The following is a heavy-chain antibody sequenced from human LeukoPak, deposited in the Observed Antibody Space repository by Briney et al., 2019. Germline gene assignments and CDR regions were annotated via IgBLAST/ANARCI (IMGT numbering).Heavy chain of an antibody. V-gene: IGHV3-23*01. CDR2: ISSPADTI. CDR3: AKGSDGDPGWAVDY. D-gene: IGHD4-17*01. J-gene: IGHJ4*02. Sequence: GGSLRLSCAASGFTFSTYVMAWVRQTPGKGLEWVSVISSPADTIYYADFVRGRFTISRDNSKKTLYLQMNSLRAEDTAVYYCAKGSDGDPGWAVDYWGQGTLVTVSS. CDR1: GFTFSTYV.